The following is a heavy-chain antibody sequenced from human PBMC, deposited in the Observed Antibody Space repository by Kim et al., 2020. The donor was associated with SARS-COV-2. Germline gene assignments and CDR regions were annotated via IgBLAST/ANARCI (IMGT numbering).Heavy chain of an antibody. CDR2: VYDTGTT. J-gene: IGHJ4*02. CDR3: AKQFRGTTIRLLGLFQLDY. Sequence: SETLSLTCTVSGASISSSGYYWGWIRQPPGKGLEWIGSVYDTGTTYYNPSLKSRVTISVDTSKNQFSLKLSSVTAADTAVYYCAKQFRGTTIRLLGLFQLDYWGQGTLVTVSS. D-gene: IGHD3-10*01. V-gene: IGHV4-39*01. CDR1: GASISSSGYY.